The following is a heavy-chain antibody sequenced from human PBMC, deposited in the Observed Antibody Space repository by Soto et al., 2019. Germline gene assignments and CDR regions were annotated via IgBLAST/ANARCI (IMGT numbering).Heavy chain of an antibody. CDR1: GFTFSSYA. CDR3: AKDKATHYDFWSGYYTQDHYYYYYGMYV. D-gene: IGHD3-3*01. J-gene: IGHJ6*02. CDR2: ISGSGGST. Sequence: GGSLRLSCAASGFTFSSYAMSWVRQAPGKGLEWVSAISGSGGSTYYADSVKGRYTISRDNSKNTLYLQMNSLRAEDTAVYYCAKDKATHYDFWSGYYTQDHYYYYYGMYVWGQGTTVTVSS. V-gene: IGHV3-23*01.